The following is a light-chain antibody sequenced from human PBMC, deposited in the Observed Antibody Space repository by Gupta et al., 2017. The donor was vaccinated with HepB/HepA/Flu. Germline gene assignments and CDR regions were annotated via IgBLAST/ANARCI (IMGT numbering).Light chain of an antibody. V-gene: IGLV1-44*01. Sequence: SVLTQPPSASGTPGQRVTISCSGRRSHIAGNTVHVSQPLPGTAPRLLIYSDNQRPSAVPDRFSVSKSGTSASLAISGLQAEDEANYYCAAWDDSRNGVVFGGGTKLTVL. CDR3: AAWDDSRNGVV. J-gene: IGLJ2*01. CDR2: SDN. CDR1: RSHIAGNT.